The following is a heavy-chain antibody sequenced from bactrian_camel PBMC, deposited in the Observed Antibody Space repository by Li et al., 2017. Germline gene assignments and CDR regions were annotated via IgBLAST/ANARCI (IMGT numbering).Heavy chain of an antibody. V-gene: IGHV3S54*01. D-gene: IGHD5*01. Sequence: HVQLVESGGDSVQAGGSLRLSCVASGYVYTNKCMAWFRQAPGKEREAVASIYTVDGSTYYADSVKGRFSISQDNAKNTWYLQMNNLKPEDTAMYYCAVESHVSYPGHSGTWDNFNHWGQGTQVTVS. J-gene: IGHJ4*01. CDR2: IYTVDGST. CDR1: GYVYTNKC. CDR3: AVESHVSYPGHSGTWDNFNH.